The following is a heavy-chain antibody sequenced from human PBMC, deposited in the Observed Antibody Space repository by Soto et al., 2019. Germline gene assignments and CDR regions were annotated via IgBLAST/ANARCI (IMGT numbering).Heavy chain of an antibody. Sequence: EVQLVESGGGLVQPGWSLRRSCAASGFTFSGYWMSWVRQAPGKGLEWVANIKQDGSEQFYVDSVKGRFTISRDNAKNSLYLQMNNLRAEDTAVYYCAREAVWGQGTTVTVSS. CDR2: IKQDGSEQ. CDR1: GFTFSGYW. CDR3: AREAV. J-gene: IGHJ6*02. V-gene: IGHV3-7*05.